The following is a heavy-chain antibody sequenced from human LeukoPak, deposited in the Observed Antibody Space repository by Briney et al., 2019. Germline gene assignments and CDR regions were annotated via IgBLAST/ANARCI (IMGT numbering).Heavy chain of an antibody. D-gene: IGHD6-6*01. Sequence: PGGSLRLSCAASGIIFSNYAMHWVRQGPGKGLECISTISGDGGSTYYANSVKGRFTISRDNAKNTLYLQMNSLRVEDTAVYYCDAVAGGPPRLDYWGQGTLVTVSS. CDR2: ISGDGGST. CDR1: GIIFSNYA. V-gene: IGHV3-64*01. J-gene: IGHJ4*02. CDR3: DAVAGGPPRLDY.